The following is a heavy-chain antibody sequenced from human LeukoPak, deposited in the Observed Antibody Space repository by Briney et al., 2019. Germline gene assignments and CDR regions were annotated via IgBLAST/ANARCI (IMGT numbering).Heavy chain of an antibody. Sequence: SETLSLTCTVSGGSISSSSYYWGWIRQPPGKGLEWIGSIYYSGSTYYNPSLKSRVTISVDTSKNQFSLKLSSVTAADTAVYYCAREGNSGYDYDYWGQGTLVTVSS. D-gene: IGHD5-12*01. V-gene: IGHV4-39*07. CDR2: IYYSGST. CDR1: GGSISSSSYY. J-gene: IGHJ4*02. CDR3: AREGNSGYDYDY.